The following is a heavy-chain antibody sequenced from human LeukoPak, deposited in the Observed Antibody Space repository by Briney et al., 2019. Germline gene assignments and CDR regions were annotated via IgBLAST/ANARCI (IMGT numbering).Heavy chain of an antibody. V-gene: IGHV4-61*08. CDR3: ARSKWELLVS. Sequence: PSETLSLTCTVSGGSVSSGGFYCRWIRQPPGKGLEGTGYFYNSGSTNYNPSLKCRVPISVDTYKHQFSLKLSSVTAADTAVYYCARSKWELLVSWGQGTLVTVSS. CDR2: FYNSGST. J-gene: IGHJ5*02. D-gene: IGHD1-26*01. CDR1: GGSVSSGGFY.